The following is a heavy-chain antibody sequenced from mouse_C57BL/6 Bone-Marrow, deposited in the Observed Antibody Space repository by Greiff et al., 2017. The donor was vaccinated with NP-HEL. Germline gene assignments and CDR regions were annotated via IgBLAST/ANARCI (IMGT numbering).Heavy chain of an antibody. CDR1: GFTFSDYG. V-gene: IGHV5-17*01. CDR2: ISSGSSTI. J-gene: IGHJ2*01. Sequence: VMLVESGGGLVKPGGSLKLSCAASGFTFSDYGMHWVRQAPEKGLEWVAYISSGSSTIYYADTVKGRFTISRDNAKNTLFLQMTSLRSEDTAMYYCASSITTVVAPFDYWGQGTTLTVSS. CDR3: ASSITTVVAPFDY. D-gene: IGHD1-1*01.